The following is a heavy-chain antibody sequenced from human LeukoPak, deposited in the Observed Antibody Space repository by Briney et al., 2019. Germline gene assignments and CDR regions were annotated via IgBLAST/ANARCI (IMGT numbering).Heavy chain of an antibody. CDR2: INPNSGGT. CDR1: GYTFTGYY. Sequence: ASVEVSCKASGYTFTGYYMHWVRQAPGQGLEWMGWINPNSGGTNYAQKFQGRVTMTRDTSISPAYMELSRLRSDDTAVYYCARNPHGANSGYEANFDYWGQGTLVTVSS. CDR3: ARNPHGANSGYEANFDY. V-gene: IGHV1-2*02. J-gene: IGHJ4*02. D-gene: IGHD5-12*01.